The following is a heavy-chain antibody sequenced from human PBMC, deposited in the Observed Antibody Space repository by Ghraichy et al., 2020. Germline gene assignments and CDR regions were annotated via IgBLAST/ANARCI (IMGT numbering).Heavy chain of an antibody. J-gene: IGHJ4*02. CDR3: ARDIDWEVDY. Sequence: ASVKVSCKASGYTFNNYGISWVRQAPGQGLGWVGWINAKNGNTNYAQKLQGRVTVTTDTSTSTAYMELRRLKSDDTAVYYCARDIDWEVDYWGQGTLVTVSS. CDR1: GYTFNNYG. D-gene: IGHD3-9*01. V-gene: IGHV1-18*01. CDR2: INAKNGNT.